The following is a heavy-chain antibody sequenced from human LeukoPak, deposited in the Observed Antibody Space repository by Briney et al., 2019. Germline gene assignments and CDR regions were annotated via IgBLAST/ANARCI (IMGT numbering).Heavy chain of an antibody. D-gene: IGHD2-2*02. J-gene: IGHJ4*02. Sequence: NSGGSLRLSCAASGFTFSNAWMSWVRQAPGKGLEWVGRIKSKTDGGTTDYAAPVKGRFTISRDDSKNTLYLQMNSLKTEDTAVYYCTTIDCSSTSCYTKAGYWGQGTLVTVSS. CDR2: IKSKTDGGTT. CDR1: GFTFSNAW. V-gene: IGHV3-15*01. CDR3: TTIDCSSTSCYTKAGY.